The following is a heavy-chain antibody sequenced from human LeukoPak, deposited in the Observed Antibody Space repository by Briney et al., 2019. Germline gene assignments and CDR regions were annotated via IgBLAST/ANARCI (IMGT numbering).Heavy chain of an antibody. V-gene: IGHV4-4*02. J-gene: IGHJ4*02. D-gene: IGHD6-25*01. Sequence: SETLSLTCGVPGGSLSSTNWWTWIRRPPGKGLEWIGEVHLDGRTNFNPSLKSRLTMSVDLSENHVSLKLTSVTAADTAVYYCAREGGFYRPLNYSGQGTLVTVSS. CDR1: GGSLSSTNW. CDR3: AREGGFYRPLNY. CDR2: VHLDGRT.